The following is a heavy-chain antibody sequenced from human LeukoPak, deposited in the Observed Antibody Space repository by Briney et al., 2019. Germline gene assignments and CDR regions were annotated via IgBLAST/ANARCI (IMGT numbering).Heavy chain of an antibody. CDR1: GSTFDDYA. Sequence: PGGSLRLSCAASGSTFDDYAMHWVRQAPGKGLEWVSGISWNSGSIGYADSVKGRFTISRDNAKNSLYLQMNSLRAEDTALYYCAKGSRTRYFDWLLSIDYYYYYYMDVWGKGTTVTVSS. V-gene: IGHV3-9*01. D-gene: IGHD3-9*01. CDR3: AKGSRTRYFDWLLSIDYYYYYYMDV. CDR2: ISWNSGSI. J-gene: IGHJ6*03.